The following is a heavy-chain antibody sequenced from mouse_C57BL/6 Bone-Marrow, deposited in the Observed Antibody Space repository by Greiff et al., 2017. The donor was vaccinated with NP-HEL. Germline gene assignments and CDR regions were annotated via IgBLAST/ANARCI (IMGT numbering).Heavy chain of an antibody. CDR2: IYPGGGYT. Sequence: QVHVKQSGAELVRPGTSVKMSCKASGYTFTNYWIGWAKQRPGHGLEWIGDIYPGGGYTNYNEKFKGKATLTADKSSSTAYMQFSSLTSEDSAIYYCARYYYGSSFDYWGQGTTLTVSS. V-gene: IGHV1-63*01. D-gene: IGHD1-1*01. CDR1: GYTFTNYW. J-gene: IGHJ2*01. CDR3: ARYYYGSSFDY.